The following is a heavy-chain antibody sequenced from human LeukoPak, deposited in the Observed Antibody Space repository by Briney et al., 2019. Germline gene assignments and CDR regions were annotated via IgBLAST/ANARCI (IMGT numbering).Heavy chain of an antibody. CDR3: ARGGYTYGFDTFDI. V-gene: IGHV4-34*01. J-gene: IGHJ3*02. CDR1: GGSFSGYY. Sequence: SETLSLTCAVYGGSFSGYYWSWIRQPPGKGLEWIGEINHSGSTNYNPSLKSRVTLSVDTSKNHFSLNLSSVTAADTAVYYCARGGYTYGFDTFDIWGQGTMVTVSS. CDR2: INHSGST. D-gene: IGHD5-18*01.